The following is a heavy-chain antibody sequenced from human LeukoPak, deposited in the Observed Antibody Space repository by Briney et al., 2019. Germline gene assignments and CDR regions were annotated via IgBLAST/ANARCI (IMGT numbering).Heavy chain of an antibody. J-gene: IGHJ6*02. Sequence: SDPLSLTCAVSCGSINSGNWWGWVGQSPGTGLEWIGEFYHNGAPHYNPSLTSRVTISADTFQILFSLKMTSVTAPDPAVFCCATPPIRRGEGGENYKDGMDIWGQGTTVIVSS. CDR2: FYHNGAP. CDR1: CGSINSGNW. CDR3: ATPPIRRGEGGENYKDGMDI. V-gene: IGHV4-4*01. D-gene: IGHD2-21*01.